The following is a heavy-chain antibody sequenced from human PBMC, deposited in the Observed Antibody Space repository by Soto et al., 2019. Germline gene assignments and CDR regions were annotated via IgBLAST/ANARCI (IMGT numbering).Heavy chain of an antibody. D-gene: IGHD3-22*01. J-gene: IGHJ4*02. V-gene: IGHV1-2*02. CDR3: ARGAQGFFPVSGIYFYFDH. Sequence: ASVKVSCKASGYTFTGYYMHWVRQAPGQGLEWMGWINPNSGGTNYAQKFQGRVTMTADTSITTAYMDLARLRPDDTAIFYCARGAQGFFPVSGIYFYFDHWGQGTPVTVSS. CDR2: INPNSGGT. CDR1: GYTFTGYY.